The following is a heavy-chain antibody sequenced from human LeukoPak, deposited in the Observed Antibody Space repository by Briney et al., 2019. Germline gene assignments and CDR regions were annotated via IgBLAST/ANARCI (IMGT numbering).Heavy chain of an antibody. CDR1: GFTFSSYG. CDR2: IRYDGSNK. D-gene: IGHD6-19*01. V-gene: IGHV3-30*02. J-gene: IGHJ4*02. Sequence: GGSLRLSCAASGFTFSSYGMHWGRQAPGKGVERVAFIRYDGSNKYYADSVKGRFTISRDNSKNTLYLQMHSLRAEDTAVYYCAKVPIAVAGIIDFWGQGTLVTVSS. CDR3: AKVPIAVAGIIDF.